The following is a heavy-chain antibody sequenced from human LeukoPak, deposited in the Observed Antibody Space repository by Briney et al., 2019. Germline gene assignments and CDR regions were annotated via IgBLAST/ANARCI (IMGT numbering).Heavy chain of an antibody. CDR3: VKEASFGEVGGDI. J-gene: IGHJ4*02. Sequence: QPGGSLRLSCAASGFIFSNYGMHWVRQTPGMGLEWVTFIKSDGSEKDYADSVKGRFTISRDNSKSTLYLQMNSLRADDMALYHCVKEASFGEVGGDIWGQGTLVTVSS. D-gene: IGHD3-16*01. CDR1: GFIFSNYG. V-gene: IGHV3-30*02. CDR2: IKSDGSEK.